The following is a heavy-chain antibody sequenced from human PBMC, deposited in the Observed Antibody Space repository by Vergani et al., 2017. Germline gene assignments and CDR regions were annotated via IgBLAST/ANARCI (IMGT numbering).Heavy chain of an antibody. J-gene: IGHJ3*01. V-gene: IGHV3-7*01. CDR2: IKQDGSEK. Sequence: EVQLVESGGGLVQPGGSLRLSCEASGFIFSYYWMNWVRQAPGKGLEWVANIKQDGSEKYSVDSVKGRITISRANAKNSLYLQMYSLRVEDTAVYYCARLLSSSRAENSHVWVEPLFVGGQGTMVTVAS. D-gene: IGHD3-16*01. CDR1: GFIFSYYW. CDR3: ARLLSSSRAENSHVWVEPLFV.